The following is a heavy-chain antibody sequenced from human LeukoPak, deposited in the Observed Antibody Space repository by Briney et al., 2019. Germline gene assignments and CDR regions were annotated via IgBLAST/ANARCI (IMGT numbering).Heavy chain of an antibody. D-gene: IGHD1-26*01. CDR2: ISGSGGST. CDR1: GFTFSSYG. V-gene: IGHV3-23*01. J-gene: IGHJ3*02. Sequence: GGSLRLSCAASGFTFSSYGMSWVRQAPGKGLEWVSSISGSGGSTYYADSVKGRFTISRDNSKNTLYLQMNSLIAEDTAVYYCAKDLKVGSIYPGTFDIWGQGTMVTVSS. CDR3: AKDLKVGSIYPGTFDI.